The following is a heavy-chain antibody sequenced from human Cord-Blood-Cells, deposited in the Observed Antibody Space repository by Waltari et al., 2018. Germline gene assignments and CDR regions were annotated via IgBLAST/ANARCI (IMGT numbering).Heavy chain of an antibody. CDR2: IYYSGST. CDR3: ARGSKYSSSLLDY. V-gene: IGHV4-59*01. CDR1: GGSISIYY. D-gene: IGHD6-6*01. Sequence: QVQLQESGPGLVKPSETLSLTCTVSGGSISIYYWSWIRQPPGKGLEWIGYIYYSGSTNDNPSLKSRVTISVDTSKNQFSLKLSSVTAADTAVYYCARGSKYSSSLLDYWGQGTLVTVSS. J-gene: IGHJ4*02.